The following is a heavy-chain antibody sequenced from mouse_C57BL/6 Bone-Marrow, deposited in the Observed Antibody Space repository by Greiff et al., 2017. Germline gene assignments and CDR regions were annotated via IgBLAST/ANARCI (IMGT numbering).Heavy chain of an antibody. D-gene: IGHD4-1*02. J-gene: IGHJ1*03. CDR3: ASSNWGWYVDV. CDR2: IDPSDSYT. CDR1: GYTFTSYW. Sequence: QVQLQQPGAELVMPGASVKLSCKASGYTFTSYWMHWVKQRPGQGLEWIGEIDPSDSYTNYNQKFKGKSTFTVDNSSSTAYMQNSSLTSEDSAVYYCASSNWGWYVDVWGTGTTVTVSA. V-gene: IGHV1-69*01.